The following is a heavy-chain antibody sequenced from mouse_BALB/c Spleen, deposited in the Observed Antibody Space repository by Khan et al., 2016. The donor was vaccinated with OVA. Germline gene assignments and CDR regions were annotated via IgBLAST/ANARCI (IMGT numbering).Heavy chain of an antibody. CDR2: ISTYYGDA. CDR1: GYTFTDYP. V-gene: IGHV1S137*01. CDR3: ARGSGLAY. J-gene: IGHJ3*01. Sequence: QVQLQQSGAELVRPGVSVKISCKGSGYTFTDYPMHWVKQSHAKSLEWIGVISTYYGDASYNQKFKGKATMTVDKSSSTAYMELARLTSEDSAIYYCARGSGLAYWGQGTLVTVSA.